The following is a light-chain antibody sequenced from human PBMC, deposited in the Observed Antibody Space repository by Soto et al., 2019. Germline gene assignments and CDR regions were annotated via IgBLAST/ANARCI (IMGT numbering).Light chain of an antibody. J-gene: IGKJ5*01. Sequence: AIQLTQSPSSLSASVGDRVTITCRASQGISSALAWYQQKPGKAPKLLIYDASSLESGVPSRFSGSGSGTDFTLTISSLQTEDFATYYCQQFNSYPFTFGQGTRLEIK. CDR3: QQFNSYPFT. V-gene: IGKV1-13*02. CDR1: QGISSA. CDR2: DAS.